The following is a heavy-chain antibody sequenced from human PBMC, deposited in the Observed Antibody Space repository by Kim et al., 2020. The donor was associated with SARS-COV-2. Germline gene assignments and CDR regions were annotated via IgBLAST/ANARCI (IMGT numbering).Heavy chain of an antibody. D-gene: IGHD6-19*01. V-gene: IGHV4-34*01. CDR1: GGSFSGYY. J-gene: IGHJ6*03. Sequence: SETLSLTCAVYGGSFSGYYWSWIRQPPGKGLEWIGEINHSGSTNYNPSLKSRVTISVDTSKNQFSLKLSSVTAADTAVYYCARGTRRWLVRGPHYYYMDVWGKGTTVTVSS. CDR2: INHSGST. CDR3: ARGTRRWLVRGPHYYYMDV.